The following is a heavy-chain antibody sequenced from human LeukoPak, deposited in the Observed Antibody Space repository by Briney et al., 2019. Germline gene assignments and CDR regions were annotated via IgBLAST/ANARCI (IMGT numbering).Heavy chain of an antibody. D-gene: IGHD1-26*01. CDR2: IYYSGST. CDR1: GGSISSYY. CDR3: ARERDSDYYYMDV. V-gene: IGHV4-59*01. Sequence: PSESLSLTCTASGGSISSYYWSWIRQPPGKGLEWIGCIYYSGSTTYNPSPKSRVTISVDTSKNKFSLKLSSVTAADTAVYYCARERDSDYYYMDVWGKGTTVTVSS. J-gene: IGHJ6*03.